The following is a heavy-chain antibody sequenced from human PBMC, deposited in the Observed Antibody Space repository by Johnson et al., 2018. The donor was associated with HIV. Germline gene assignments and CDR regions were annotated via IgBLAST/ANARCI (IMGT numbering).Heavy chain of an antibody. CDR2: MYGGGST. V-gene: IGHV3-66*01. CDR1: GFTVTNKY. Sequence: VQLVESGGGLVQPGGSLRLSCAASGFTVTNKYMSWVRQAPGKGLEWVSVMYGGGSTYHADSVKGRFTISRDNSKNTLYLQMNSLKTEDTAVYYCTTDRGGSSDAFDIWGQGTMVTVSS. CDR3: TTDRGGSSDAFDI. D-gene: IGHD3-10*01. J-gene: IGHJ3*02.